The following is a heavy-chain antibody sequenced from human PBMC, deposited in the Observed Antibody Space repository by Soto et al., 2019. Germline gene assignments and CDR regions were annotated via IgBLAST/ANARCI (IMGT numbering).Heavy chain of an antibody. D-gene: IGHD2-21*01. CDR3: ARDGDCYNLVFDP. Sequence: QVQLVQSGAEEKKPGASVKVSCKASGYTFTSYAMHWVRQAPGQRLEWMGWINAGNGNTKYSQKFQGRVTITRDTSASTAYMELSSLISEDTAVYYCARDGDCYNLVFDPWGQGTLVTVSS. CDR1: GYTFTSYA. V-gene: IGHV1-3*05. CDR2: INAGNGNT. J-gene: IGHJ5*02.